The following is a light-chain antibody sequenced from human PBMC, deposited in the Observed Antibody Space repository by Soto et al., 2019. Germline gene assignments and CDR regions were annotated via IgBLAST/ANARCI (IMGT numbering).Light chain of an antibody. Sequence: EIVLTQSPGTLSFSPGERATLSCRASQSVSSSYLAWYQQKPGQAPRLLIFAASSRASGIPDRFSGSGSGTDFTLTISSLEPEDFAVYYCQQYTNWPPITFGQGTRLEIK. CDR2: AAS. CDR1: QSVSSSY. J-gene: IGKJ5*01. CDR3: QQYTNWPPIT. V-gene: IGKV3-20*01.